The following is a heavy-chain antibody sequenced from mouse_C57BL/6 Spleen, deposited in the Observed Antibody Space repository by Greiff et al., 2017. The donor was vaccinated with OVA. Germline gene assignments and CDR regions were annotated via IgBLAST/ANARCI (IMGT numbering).Heavy chain of an antibody. J-gene: IGHJ4*01. CDR3: ASYGNYAYYAMDY. CDR1: GYAFSSSW. V-gene: IGHV1-82*01. D-gene: IGHD2-1*01. Sequence: QVQLKQSGPELVKPGASVKISCKASGYAFSSSWMNWVKQRPGKGLEWIGRIYPGDGDTNYNGKFKGKATLTADKSSSTAYMQLSSLTSEDSAVYFCASYGNYAYYAMDYWGQGTSVTVSS. CDR2: IYPGDGDT.